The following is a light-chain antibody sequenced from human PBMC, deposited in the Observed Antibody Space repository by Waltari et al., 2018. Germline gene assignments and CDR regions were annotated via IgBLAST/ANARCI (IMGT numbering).Light chain of an antibody. J-gene: IGLJ7*01. CDR2: DND. CDR3: GAWDTRLTRGL. V-gene: IGLV1-51*01. Sequence: QALVTQPPSMSAAPGQKVTISFSGSSSNIGRSSVSWYQQVPGTAPKLLIDDNDQRPSGISGRFSASKSGTSASLAISRLQSGDEADYFCGAWDTRLTRGLFGGGTRLTVL. CDR1: SSNIGRSS.